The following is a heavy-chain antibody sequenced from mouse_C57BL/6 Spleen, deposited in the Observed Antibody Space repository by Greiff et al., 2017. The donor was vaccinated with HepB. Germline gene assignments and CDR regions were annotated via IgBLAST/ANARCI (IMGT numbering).Heavy chain of an antibody. Sequence: EVKLVESGGGLVKPGGSLKLSCAASGFTFSSYAMSWVRQTPEKRLEWVATISDGGSYTYYPDNVKGRFTISRDNAKNNLYLQMSHLKSEDTAMYYCARDEDYYGSSPDFDYWGQGTTLTVSS. CDR3: ARDEDYYGSSPDFDY. CDR1: GFTFSSYA. D-gene: IGHD1-1*01. V-gene: IGHV5-4*01. CDR2: ISDGGSYT. J-gene: IGHJ2*01.